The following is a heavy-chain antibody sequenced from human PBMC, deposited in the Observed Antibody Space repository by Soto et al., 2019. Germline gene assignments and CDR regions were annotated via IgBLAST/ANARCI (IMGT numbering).Heavy chain of an antibody. J-gene: IGHJ4*02. D-gene: IGHD2-8*01. CDR2: ISWNSGSI. CDR1: GFTFSSYG. V-gene: IGHV3-9*01. CDR3: AKGEIVLMVYAPFDY. Sequence: PGGSLRLSCAASGFTFSSYGMHWVRQAPGKGLEWVSGISWNSGSIGYADSVKGRFTISRDNAKNSLYLQMNSLRAEDTALYYCAKGEIVLMVYAPFDYSGQGTLVTVSS.